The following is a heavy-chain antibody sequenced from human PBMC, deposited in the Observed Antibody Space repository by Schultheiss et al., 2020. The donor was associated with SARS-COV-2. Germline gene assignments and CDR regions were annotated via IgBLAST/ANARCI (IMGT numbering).Heavy chain of an antibody. J-gene: IGHJ4*02. CDR3: AKDDRGSGWYYFDY. V-gene: IGHV3-23*01. CDR1: GFTFSSYA. D-gene: IGHD6-19*01. Sequence: GGSLRLSCAASGFTFSSYAMNWVRQAPGKGLEWVSVISGTSGNTYYADSVKGRFTISRDNSKNTLYLQMNSLRAEDTALYYCAKDDRGSGWYYFDYWGQGTLVTVSS. CDR2: ISGTSGNT.